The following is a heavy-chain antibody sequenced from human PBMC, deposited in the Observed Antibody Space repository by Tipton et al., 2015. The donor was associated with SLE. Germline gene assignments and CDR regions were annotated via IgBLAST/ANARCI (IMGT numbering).Heavy chain of an antibody. J-gene: IGHJ4*02. CDR1: GGSISSSSYY. CDR3: ARVDSPGYYFDY. V-gene: IGHV4-39*07. D-gene: IGHD2-15*01. CDR2: IYYSGST. Sequence: TLSLTCTVSGGSISSSSYYWGWIRQPPGKGLEWIGSIYYSGSTYYNPSLKSRVTISVDTSKNQFSLKLSSVTAADTAVYYCARVDSPGYYFDYWGQGTLVTVSS.